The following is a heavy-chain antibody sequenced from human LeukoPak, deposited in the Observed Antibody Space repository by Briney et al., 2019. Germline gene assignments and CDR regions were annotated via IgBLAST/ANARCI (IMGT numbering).Heavy chain of an antibody. Sequence: PSETLSLTCTVPGGSISSYYWSWIRQPPGKELEWIGYIYYSGSTNYNPSLKSRVTISVHTSNNQFSLKLSSVTAADTAVYYCARGGPRGRRFDPWGQGTLVTVSS. CDR3: ARGGPRGRRFDP. V-gene: IGHV4-59*01. CDR1: GGSISSYY. D-gene: IGHD1-26*01. CDR2: IYYSGST. J-gene: IGHJ5*02.